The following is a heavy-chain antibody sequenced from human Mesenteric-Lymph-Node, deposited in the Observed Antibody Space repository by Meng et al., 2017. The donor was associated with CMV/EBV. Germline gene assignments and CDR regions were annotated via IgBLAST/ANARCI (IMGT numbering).Heavy chain of an antibody. V-gene: IGHV3-23*01. CDR2: ISGSGGST. D-gene: IGHD3-3*01. CDR3: ARDQPRGVYDFWSGYDPYFDY. Sequence: GGSLRLSCAASGFTFSYYAMTWVRQAPGKGLEWVSVISGSGGSTYYADSVKGRFTISRDNAKNSLYLQMNSLRAEDTAVYYCARDQPRGVYDFWSGYDPYFDYWGQGTLVTVSS. J-gene: IGHJ4*02. CDR1: GFTFSYYA.